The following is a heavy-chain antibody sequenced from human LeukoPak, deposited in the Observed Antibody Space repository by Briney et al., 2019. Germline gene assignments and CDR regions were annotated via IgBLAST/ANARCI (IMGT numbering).Heavy chain of an antibody. CDR2: IYYSGST. CDR1: GGSISSGGYY. Sequence: SETLSLTCTVSGGSISSGGYYWSWIRQHPGKSLEWIGYIYYSGSTYYNPSLKSRVTISVDTSKNQFSLKLSSVTAADTAVYYCARVGYYAKMNAFDIWGQGTMVTVSS. D-gene: IGHD3-10*01. J-gene: IGHJ3*02. CDR3: ARVGYYAKMNAFDI. V-gene: IGHV4-31*03.